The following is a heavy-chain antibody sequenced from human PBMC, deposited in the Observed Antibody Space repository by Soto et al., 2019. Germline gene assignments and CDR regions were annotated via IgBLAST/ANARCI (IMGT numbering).Heavy chain of an antibody. D-gene: IGHD6-19*01. V-gene: IGHV4-31*03. CDR2: IYYSGST. Sequence: QVQLQESGPGLVKPSQTLSLTCTVSGGSISSGGYYWSWIRQHPGKGLEWIWYIYYSGSTYYNPSLKSRVTISVDTSKNQFSLKLSSVTAADTAVYYCARVPYSSGWYYFDYWGQGTLVTVSS. J-gene: IGHJ4*02. CDR3: ARVPYSSGWYYFDY. CDR1: GGSISSGGYY.